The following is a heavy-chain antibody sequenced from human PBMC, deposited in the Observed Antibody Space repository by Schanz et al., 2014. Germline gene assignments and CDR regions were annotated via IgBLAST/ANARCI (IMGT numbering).Heavy chain of an antibody. CDR3: ASKGLTTDAFDI. D-gene: IGHD2-8*01. V-gene: IGHV4-28*07. J-gene: IGHJ3*02. Sequence: QVQLQESGPGLVKPSDTLSLTCAVSGYSINTSDWWGWIRQPPGKGLEWIGYIYYSGSTYYNPSLKRRVPMTGDPSKTHFSVKRSSVPAVDTAVYYCASKGLTTDAFDIWGQGTMVTVSS. CDR2: IYYSGST. CDR1: GYSINTSDW.